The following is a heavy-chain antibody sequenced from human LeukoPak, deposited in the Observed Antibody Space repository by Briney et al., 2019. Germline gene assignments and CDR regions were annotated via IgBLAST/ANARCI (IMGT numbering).Heavy chain of an antibody. CDR2: IYYSGST. Sequence: PSETLSLTCTVSGGSISSSYSYWGWIRQPPGKGLEWIGNIYYSGSTYYSPSLTSRVTVSVDTSENQFSLKLSSVTAADTAVYYCARGLRPPDSSGYYRAFDIWGQGTMVTVSS. J-gene: IGHJ3*02. CDR3: ARGLRPPDSSGYYRAFDI. CDR1: GGSISSSYSY. D-gene: IGHD3-22*01. V-gene: IGHV4-39*07.